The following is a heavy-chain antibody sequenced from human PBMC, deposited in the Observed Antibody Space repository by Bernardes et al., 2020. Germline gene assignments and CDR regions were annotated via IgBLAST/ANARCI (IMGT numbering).Heavy chain of an antibody. CDR3: ATPAMITFGGVNFDY. CDR1: GYTLTELS. V-gene: IGHV1-24*01. CDR2: FDPEDGET. J-gene: IGHJ4*02. D-gene: IGHD3-16*01. Sequence: ASVKVSCKVSGYTLTELSMHWVRQAPGKGLEWMGGFDPEDGETIYAQKFQGRVTMTEDTSTDTAYMELSSLRSEDTAVYYCATPAMITFGGVNFDYWGQGTLVTVSS.